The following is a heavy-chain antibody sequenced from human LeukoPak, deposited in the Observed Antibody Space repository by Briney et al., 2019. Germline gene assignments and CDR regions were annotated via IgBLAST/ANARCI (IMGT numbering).Heavy chain of an antibody. J-gene: IGHJ4*02. CDR1: GFTFSNYG. CDR3: AKITISGYYYAARVDY. D-gene: IGHD3-22*01. V-gene: IGHV3-30*18. Sequence: GGSLRLSCTASGFTFSNYGMHWVRRAPGKGLEGVAVISNDVSNRYYADSVKGRFTISRDNSQNTLYLQMNGLRPEDTAVYYCAKITISGYYYAARVDYWGQGTLVTVSS. CDR2: ISNDVSNR.